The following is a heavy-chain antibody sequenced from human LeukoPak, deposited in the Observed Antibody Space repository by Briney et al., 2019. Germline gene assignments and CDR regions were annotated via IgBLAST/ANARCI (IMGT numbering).Heavy chain of an antibody. CDR1: GFTFSSYW. J-gene: IGHJ4*02. CDR2: IKEDGSEK. CDR3: ARDHFGELPDY. D-gene: IGHD3-10*01. V-gene: IGHV3-7*01. Sequence: PGGSLRLSCAASGFTFSSYWMNWVRQAPGKGLEWVTNIKEDGSEKYYVDSVKGRFTISRDSAKNSLYLQMNSLRAEDTAVYYCARDHFGELPDYWGQGTLVTVSS.